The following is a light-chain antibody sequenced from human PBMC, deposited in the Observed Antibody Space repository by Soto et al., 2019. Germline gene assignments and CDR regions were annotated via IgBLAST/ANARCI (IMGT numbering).Light chain of an antibody. CDR3: QQYYNWLRT. CDR2: GAS. CDR1: QSVSSN. J-gene: IGKJ1*01. V-gene: IGKV3-15*01. Sequence: EVVMKHSLATVSVGPEERATLSCRASQSVSSNLAWYQHKPGQAPRLLTYGASTRATGIPARFSGSGSGTEFTLTISSLQPEDFAVYYCQQYYNWLRTFGQVSMV.